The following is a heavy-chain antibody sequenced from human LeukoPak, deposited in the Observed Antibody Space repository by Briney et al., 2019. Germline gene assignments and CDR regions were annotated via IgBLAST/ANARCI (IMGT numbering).Heavy chain of an antibody. J-gene: IGHJ4*02. CDR2: IWYDGSNK. D-gene: IGHD6-13*01. V-gene: IGHV3-33*06. CDR3: AKWAAAGPFDY. CDR1: GFTFSSYG. Sequence: GGSLRLSCAASGFTFSSYGMHWVRQAPGKGLEWVAVIWYDGSNKYYADSVKGRFTISRDNSKTTRYLQMNSLRAVDTAVYYCAKWAAAGPFDYWGQGTLVTVSS.